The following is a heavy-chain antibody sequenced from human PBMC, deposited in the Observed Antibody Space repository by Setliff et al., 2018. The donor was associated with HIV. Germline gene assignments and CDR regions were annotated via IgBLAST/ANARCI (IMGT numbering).Heavy chain of an antibody. D-gene: IGHD6-19*01. J-gene: IGHJ4*02. Sequence: GGSLRLSCAASGFIFDDYAMHWVRQAPGKGLEWVSGISWNSGSIGYADSVKGRFTISRDNAKNSLYLQMNSLRAEDTAVYYCARSGGWSSYYFDYWGQGTLVTVSS. CDR3: ARSGGWSSYYFDY. V-gene: IGHV3-9*01. CDR2: ISWNSGSI. CDR1: GFIFDDYA.